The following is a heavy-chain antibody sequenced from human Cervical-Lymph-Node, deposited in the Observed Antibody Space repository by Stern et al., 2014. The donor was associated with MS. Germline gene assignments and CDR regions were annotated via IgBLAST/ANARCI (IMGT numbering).Heavy chain of an antibody. J-gene: IGHJ4*02. V-gene: IGHV2-5*01. CDR3: ATHAPGVVPAALDY. Sequence: ITLKESGPTLVKPTQTLTLTCTFSGFSHSTRGVGVGWIRQPPGKALEGLAFSYWYYSKRYMPSLNNRPIITKDTSKNQVVLTMNNMDPADTATFYCATHAPGVVPAALDYWGQGTLVTVS. D-gene: IGHD2-2*01. CDR1: GFSHSTRGVG. CDR2: SYWYYSK.